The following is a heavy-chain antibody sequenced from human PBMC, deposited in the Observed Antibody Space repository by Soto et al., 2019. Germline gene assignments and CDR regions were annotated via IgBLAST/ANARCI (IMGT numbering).Heavy chain of an antibody. CDR2: IIPIFGTA. D-gene: IGHD3-10*01. J-gene: IGHJ5*02. CDR3: ARGGGRITMVRGVIITSWFDP. V-gene: IGHV1-69*13. Sequence: GASVKVSCKASGGTFSSYAISWVRQAPGQGLEWMGGIIPIFGTANYAQKFQGRVTITADESTSTAYMELSSLRSEDTAVYYCARGGGRITMVRGVIITSWFDPWGQGTLVTVSS. CDR1: GGTFSSYA.